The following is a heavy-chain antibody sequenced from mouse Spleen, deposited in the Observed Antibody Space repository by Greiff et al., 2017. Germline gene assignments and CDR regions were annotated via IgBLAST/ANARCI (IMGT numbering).Heavy chain of an antibody. CDR1: GYAFTNYL. CDR2: INPGSGGT. J-gene: IGHJ4*01. D-gene: IGHD2-2*01. CDR3: ARGLRHYYAMDY. V-gene: IGHV1-54*01. Sequence: QVHVKQSGAELVRPGTSVKVSCKASGYAFTNYLIEWVKQRPGQGLEWIGVINPGSGGTNYNEKFKGKATLTADKSSSTAYMQLSSLTSEDSAVYFCARGLRHYYAMDYWGQGTSVTVSS.